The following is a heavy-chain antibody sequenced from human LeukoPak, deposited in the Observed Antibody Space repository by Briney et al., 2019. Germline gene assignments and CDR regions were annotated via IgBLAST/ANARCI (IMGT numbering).Heavy chain of an antibody. D-gene: IGHD2-2*01. Sequence: ASVKVSCKASGYTFTSYGISWVRQAPGQGLEWMGRISAYNGNTNYAQKLQGRVTVTTDTFTSTAYMELRSLRSDDTAVYYCARDSIVVVPAALLYWGQGTLVTVSS. CDR1: GYTFTSYG. V-gene: IGHV1-18*01. J-gene: IGHJ4*02. CDR2: ISAYNGNT. CDR3: ARDSIVVVPAALLY.